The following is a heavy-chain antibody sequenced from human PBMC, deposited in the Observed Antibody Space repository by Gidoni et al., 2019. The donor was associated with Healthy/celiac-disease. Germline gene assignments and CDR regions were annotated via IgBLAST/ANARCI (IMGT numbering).Heavy chain of an antibody. D-gene: IGHD1-26*01. Sequence: EVQLVESGGGLVKPGGSLRLSCAASGFTFSSYSMNWVRQAPGKGLEWVSSISSSSSYIYYADSVKGRFTISRDNAKNSLYLQMNSLRAEDTAVYYCARAPKWEPNAFDIWGQGTMVTVSS. J-gene: IGHJ3*02. CDR1: GFTFSSYS. CDR2: ISSSSSYI. CDR3: ARAPKWEPNAFDI. V-gene: IGHV3-21*01.